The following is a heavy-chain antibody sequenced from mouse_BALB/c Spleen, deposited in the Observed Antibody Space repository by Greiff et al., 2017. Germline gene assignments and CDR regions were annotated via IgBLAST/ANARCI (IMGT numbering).Heavy chain of an antibody. J-gene: IGHJ4*01. CDR2: INPSSGYT. CDR1: GYTFTSYT. Sequence: VKLQQSGAELARPGASVKMSCKASGYTFTSYTMHWVKQRPGQGLEWIGYINPSSGYTNYNQKFKDKATLTADKSSSTAYMQLSSLTSEDSAVYYCARFYYGYDYAMDYWGQGTSVTVSS. D-gene: IGHD2-2*01. V-gene: IGHV1-4*01. CDR3: ARFYYGYDYAMDY.